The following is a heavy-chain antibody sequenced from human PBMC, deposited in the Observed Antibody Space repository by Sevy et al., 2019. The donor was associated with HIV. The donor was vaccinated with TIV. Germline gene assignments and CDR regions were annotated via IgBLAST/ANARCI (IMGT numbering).Heavy chain of an antibody. Sequence: GGSLRLSCAASGFTFSDYYMSWIRQAPGKGLEWVSYISSSGSTIYYADSVKGRFTISRDNAKNSLYLQMNSLRAEDTAMYYCARDLGYCSSTSCSVWGQGTTVTVSS. D-gene: IGHD2-2*01. V-gene: IGHV3-11*01. CDR3: ARDLGYCSSTSCSV. CDR2: ISSSGSTI. J-gene: IGHJ6*02. CDR1: GFTFSDYY.